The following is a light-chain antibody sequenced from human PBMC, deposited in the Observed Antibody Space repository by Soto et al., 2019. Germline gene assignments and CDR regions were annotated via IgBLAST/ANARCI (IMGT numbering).Light chain of an antibody. Sequence: EVVLTQSPATLSLSPGDRVTISCRASQSVSIDFAWYQQRPGQAPRLLIYDASNRATGIPARFSGSGSGTDFTLTISRLEPEDFAVYYCQHRHNFGPGTKVDIK. CDR2: DAS. J-gene: IGKJ3*01. CDR1: QSVSID. V-gene: IGKV3-11*01. CDR3: QHRHN.